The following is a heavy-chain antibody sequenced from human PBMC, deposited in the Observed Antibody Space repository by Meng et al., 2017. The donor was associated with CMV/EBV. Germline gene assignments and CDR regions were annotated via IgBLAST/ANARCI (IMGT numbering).Heavy chain of an antibody. D-gene: IGHD3-22*01. J-gene: IGHJ6*02. Sequence: ETLSLTCAASGFTVSSNYMSWVRQAPGKGLEWVSVIYSGGSTYYADSVKGRFTISRDNSKNTLYLQMNSLRAEDTAVYYCARDLYYYDSSGYYDYYYGMDVWGQGTTVTVSS. CDR2: IYSGGST. V-gene: IGHV3-66*02. CDR1: GFTVSSNY. CDR3: ARDLYYYDSSGYYDYYYGMDV.